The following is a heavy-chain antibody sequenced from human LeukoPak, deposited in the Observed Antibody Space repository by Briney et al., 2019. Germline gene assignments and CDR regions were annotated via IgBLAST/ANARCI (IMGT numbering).Heavy chain of an antibody. CDR1: GVPIYSYF. CDR2: LYPGVSA. Sequence: SETLSLTCTVSGVPIYSYFWSWIRQTAGEGLEWIGRLYPGVSANYTPSIKSRVTMSVDTSKNQFALKLSAVSAADTAVYYCARLKFYDSTGYSPGHYMDVWGKGTTVTVSS. J-gene: IGHJ6*03. D-gene: IGHD3-22*01. CDR3: ARLKFYDSTGYSPGHYMDV. V-gene: IGHV4-4*07.